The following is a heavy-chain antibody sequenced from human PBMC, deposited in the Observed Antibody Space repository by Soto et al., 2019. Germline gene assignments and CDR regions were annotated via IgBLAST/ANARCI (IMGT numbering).Heavy chain of an antibody. CDR1: AGSISSSYYY. Sequence: QLQLQESGPGLVKPSETLSLTCTVSAGSISSSYYYWGWIRQPPGKGLEWIGYIYYSGSAYYNPSLKSRVTISVDTSKNQFSLKLSSVTAADTAVYYCARSTSIYCSGGRCYSAFDYWGQGTLITVSS. J-gene: IGHJ4*02. D-gene: IGHD2-15*01. V-gene: IGHV4-39*01. CDR2: IYYSGSA. CDR3: ARSTSIYCSGGRCYSAFDY.